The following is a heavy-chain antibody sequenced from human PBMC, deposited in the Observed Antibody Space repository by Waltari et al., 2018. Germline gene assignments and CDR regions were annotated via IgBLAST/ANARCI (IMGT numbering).Heavy chain of an antibody. CDR3: AGLRGFNYAFEP. J-gene: IGHJ5*02. V-gene: IGHV4-38-2*02. CDR1: GDSISSDFY. D-gene: IGHD5-18*01. CDR2: VYHREST. Sequence: QVQLQESGPGLVKPSGTLSLTGSVSGDSISSDFYWGWIRQPPGKGLEWIATVYHRESTYYNPSLMSRLTLSVDTSNNQFSLNLRSVTAADTAVYYCAGLRGFNYAFEPWGRGALVTVSS.